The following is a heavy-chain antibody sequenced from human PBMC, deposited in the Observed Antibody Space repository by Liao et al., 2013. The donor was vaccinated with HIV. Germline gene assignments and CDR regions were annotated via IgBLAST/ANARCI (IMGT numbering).Heavy chain of an antibody. CDR2: INHSGST. CDR3: AVGSSWYNGWVY. Sequence: QVQLQQWGAGLLKPSETLSLTCAVYGGSFSGYYWSWIRQPPGKGLEWIGEINHSGSTNYNPSLKSRVTISVDTSKTQFSLKLSSVTAADTAVYFCAVGSSWYNGWVYWGQGTLVTVSS. D-gene: IGHD6-13*01. J-gene: IGHJ4*02. V-gene: IGHV4-34*01. CDR1: GGSFSGYY.